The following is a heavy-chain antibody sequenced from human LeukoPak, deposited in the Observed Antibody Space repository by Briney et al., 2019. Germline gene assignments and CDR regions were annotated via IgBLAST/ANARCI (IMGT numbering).Heavy chain of an antibody. CDR2: IITIFGTA. J-gene: IGHJ3*02. Sequence: SVQVSCKASGGTFISYAISGVRQAPGKGLAWMGGIITIFGTANYAQKFQGRVTITADESTSTAYMELSSLRSEDTAVYYCARDSTSFNDAFDIWGQGTMVTVSS. D-gene: IGHD2-2*01. CDR3: ARDSTSFNDAFDI. V-gene: IGHV1-69*13. CDR1: GGTFISYA.